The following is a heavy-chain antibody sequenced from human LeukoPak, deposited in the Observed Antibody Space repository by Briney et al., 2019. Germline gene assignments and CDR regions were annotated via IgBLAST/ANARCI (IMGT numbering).Heavy chain of an antibody. D-gene: IGHD6-13*01. CDR3: AKVRIAAAGNWFDP. CDR1: GFSFSSYN. J-gene: IGHJ5*02. V-gene: IGHV3-23*01. CDR2: ISGSGGST. Sequence: GGSLRLSCAASGFSFSSYNMNWVRLTPGKGLEWVSAISGSGGSTYYADSVKGRFTISRDNSKNTLYLQMNSLRAEDTAVYYCAKVRIAAAGNWFDPWGQGTLVTVSS.